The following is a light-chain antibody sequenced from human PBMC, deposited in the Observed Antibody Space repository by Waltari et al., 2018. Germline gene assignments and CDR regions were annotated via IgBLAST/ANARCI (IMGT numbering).Light chain of an antibody. CDR1: SNNVGNQG. CDR3: SAWDSSLSAWV. Sequence: QAGLTQPPSVSTALRQTATLTCTGNSNNVGNQGAAWLQQHQGHPPKLLSYRNNNRPSGISERFSASRSGNTASLTITGLQPEDEADYFCSAWDSSLSAWVFGGGTKLTVL. J-gene: IGLJ3*02. CDR2: RNN. V-gene: IGLV10-54*04.